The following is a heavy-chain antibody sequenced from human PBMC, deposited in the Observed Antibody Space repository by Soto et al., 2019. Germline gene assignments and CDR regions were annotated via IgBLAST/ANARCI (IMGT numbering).Heavy chain of an antibody. Sequence: PSETXSLTCSVAVFSIIIGAYGWGWIRQPPGKGLEWIGFISHSGIADYNPSLKSRVTISVDASKNQFSLRLSSVTAADTAMYYCARWMRSPGYLRYFDLWGQGTMVTVSS. CDR2: ISHSGIA. J-gene: IGHJ3*01. CDR3: ARWMRSPGYLRYFDL. V-gene: IGHV4-30-2*01. D-gene: IGHD3-9*01. CDR1: VFSIIIGAYG.